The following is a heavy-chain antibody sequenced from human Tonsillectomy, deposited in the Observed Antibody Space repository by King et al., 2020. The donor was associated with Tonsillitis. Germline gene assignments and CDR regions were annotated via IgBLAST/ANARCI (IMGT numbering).Heavy chain of an antibody. CDR2: ISDYNGNT. D-gene: IGHD1-7*01. CDR3: ARLSRYNWNSRFDY. Sequence: QLVQSGAEVKKPGASVKVSCKASGYTFTSYGISWVRQAPGQGLEWMGWISDYNGNTNHAQNLQGRVTMTTDTSTSTAYMELRSLRSDDTAVYYCARLSRYNWNSRFDYWGQGTRVTVSS. J-gene: IGHJ4*01. CDR1: GYTFTSYG. V-gene: IGHV1-18*01.